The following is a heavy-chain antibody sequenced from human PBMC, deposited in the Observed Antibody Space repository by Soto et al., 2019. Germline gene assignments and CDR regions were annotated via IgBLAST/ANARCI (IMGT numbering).Heavy chain of an antibody. D-gene: IGHD2-15*01. Sequence: SLRLSCAASGVRVSSYGMDGFRKTTGKGLEWVAVIWYDGSNKYYADSVKGRFTISRDNSKNTLYLQMNSLRAEDTAVYYCARDGYCSGGSCYSVPVFDYWGQGTLVTVSS. CDR3: ARDGYCSGGSCYSVPVFDY. CDR2: IWYDGSNK. CDR1: GVRVSSYG. V-gene: IGHV3-33*01. J-gene: IGHJ4*02.